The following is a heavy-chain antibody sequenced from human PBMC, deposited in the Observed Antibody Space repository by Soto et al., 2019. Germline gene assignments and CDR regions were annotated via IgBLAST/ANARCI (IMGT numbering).Heavy chain of an antibody. V-gene: IGHV3-23*01. J-gene: IGHJ4*02. CDR3: AKDQRGSGWPFDS. CDR1: GFTFNRYT. CDR2: ISSGGGST. Sequence: PGGSLRLSCAASGFTFNRYTMIWVRQAPGKGLEWVSGISSGGGSTYYADSVKGRFSISRDNPKNTLFLQMDSLRADDTAIYYCAKDQRGSGWPFDSWGQGTLVTVSS. D-gene: IGHD6-19*01.